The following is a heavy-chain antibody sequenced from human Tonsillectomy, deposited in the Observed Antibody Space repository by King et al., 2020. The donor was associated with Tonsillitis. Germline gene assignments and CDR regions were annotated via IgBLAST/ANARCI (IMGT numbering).Heavy chain of an antibody. J-gene: IGHJ5*02. D-gene: IGHD2-15*01. CDR1: GGSFSGYY. CDR3: ATVVVAATAGWFDP. Sequence: QVQLQQWGAGLLKPSETLSLTCAVYGGSFSGYYWSWIRQPPGKGLEWIGEINHSGSTNYNPSLKSRVTISVDTSMNQFSLKLSSVTAADTAVYYCATVVVAATAGWFDPWGQGTLVTVSS. V-gene: IGHV4-34*01. CDR2: INHSGST.